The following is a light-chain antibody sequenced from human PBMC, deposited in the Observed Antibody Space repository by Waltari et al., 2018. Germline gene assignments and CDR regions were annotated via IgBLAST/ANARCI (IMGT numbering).Light chain of an antibody. CDR2: YGS. Sequence: EIVLTQSPEFQSVTPKEKVTITCRASQSIGTSLHWYQQKPDQPPKLLIKYGSQSLSGVPSRFSGSGSGTDFTLTINSLEAEDAATYYCHQGSSSFTFGQGTKLEIK. CDR3: HQGSSSFT. V-gene: IGKV6-21*01. CDR1: QSIGTS. J-gene: IGKJ2*01.